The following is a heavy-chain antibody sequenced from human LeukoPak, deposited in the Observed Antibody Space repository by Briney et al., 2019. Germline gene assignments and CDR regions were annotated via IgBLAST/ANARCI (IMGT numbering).Heavy chain of an antibody. V-gene: IGHV1-2*02. CDR1: GYTFTGYY. Sequence: GASVKVSCKASGYTFTGYYMHWVRQAPGQGLEWMGWINPNSGGTNYAQKFQGRVTMTRDTSISTAYMELSRLRSDDTAVYYCARGMIDCSSTSCYFSVYYYYGMDVWGQGTTVTVSS. D-gene: IGHD2-2*01. CDR2: INPNSGGT. J-gene: IGHJ6*02. CDR3: ARGMIDCSSTSCYFSVYYYYGMDV.